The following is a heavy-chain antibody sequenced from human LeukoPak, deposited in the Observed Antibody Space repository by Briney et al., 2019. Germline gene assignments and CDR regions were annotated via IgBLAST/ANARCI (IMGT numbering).Heavy chain of an antibody. CDR3: AKVWPDIVGATLYFDY. J-gene: IGHJ4*02. D-gene: IGHD1-26*01. Sequence: GGSLRLSCAASGFTFSSYAMSWVLQAPGKGLEWVSAISGSGGSTYYADSVKGRFTISRDNSKNTLYLQMNSLRAEDTAVYYCAKVWPDIVGATLYFDYWGQGTLVTVSS. CDR1: GFTFSSYA. V-gene: IGHV3-23*01. CDR2: ISGSGGST.